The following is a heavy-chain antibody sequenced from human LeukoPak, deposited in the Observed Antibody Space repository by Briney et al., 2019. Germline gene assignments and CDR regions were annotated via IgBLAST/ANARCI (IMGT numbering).Heavy chain of an antibody. J-gene: IGHJ4*02. CDR2: IWYDGSNK. Sequence: GRSLRLSCAASGFTFSSYGMHWVRQAPGKGLEWVAVIWYDGSNKYYADSVKGRFTISRDNSMNTLYLQMNSLRAEDTAVYYCARGGEIYGDYGLFAADYWGQGTLVTVSS. D-gene: IGHD4-17*01. CDR3: ARGGEIYGDYGLFAADY. CDR1: GFTFSSYG. V-gene: IGHV3-33*01.